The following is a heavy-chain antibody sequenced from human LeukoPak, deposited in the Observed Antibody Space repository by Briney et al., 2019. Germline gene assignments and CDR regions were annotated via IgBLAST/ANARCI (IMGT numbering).Heavy chain of an antibody. V-gene: IGHV1-69*06. D-gene: IGHD3-10*01. CDR1: GGTFSSYA. Sequence: SVKVSCKASGGTFSSYAISWVRQAPGQGLEWMGGIIPIFGTANYAQKFQGRVTITADKSTSTAYMELSSLRSEDTAVYYCARLFFSGSYAFDIWGQGTMVTVSS. CDR2: IIPIFGTA. J-gene: IGHJ3*02. CDR3: ARLFFSGSYAFDI.